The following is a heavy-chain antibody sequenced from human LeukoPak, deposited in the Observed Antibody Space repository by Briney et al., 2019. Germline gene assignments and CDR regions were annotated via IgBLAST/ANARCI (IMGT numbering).Heavy chain of an antibody. D-gene: IGHD4-23*01. J-gene: IGHJ4*02. V-gene: IGHV4-59*08. Sequence: SETLSLTCAVYGGSFSDYYWNWIRQPPGKGLEWIGYIYYSGSTNYNPSLKSRVSISIDPSKNQFSLRLSSVTAADTALYYCARRSTVLTANYEYWGQGTLVTVSS. CDR1: GGSFSDYY. CDR2: IYYSGST. CDR3: ARRSTVLTANYEY.